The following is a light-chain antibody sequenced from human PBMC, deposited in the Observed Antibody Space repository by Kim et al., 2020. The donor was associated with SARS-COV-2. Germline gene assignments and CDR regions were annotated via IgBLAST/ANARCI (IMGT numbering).Light chain of an antibody. V-gene: IGLV3-1*01. CDR2: QDS. CDR3: QAWDSSTYV. J-gene: IGLJ1*01. Sequence: SLAPGQTASIPFSGDKLGDKYACWYQQKPVQSPVLVIYQDSKRPSVIPERFSGSNSGNTATLTISGTQAMDEADYYCQAWDSSTYVFGTGTKVTVL. CDR1: KLGDKY.